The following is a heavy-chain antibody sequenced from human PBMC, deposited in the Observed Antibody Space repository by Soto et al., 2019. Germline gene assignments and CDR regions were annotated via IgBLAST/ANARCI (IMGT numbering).Heavy chain of an antibody. Sequence: GGSLRLSCAASGFTFSSYGMHWVRQAPGKGLEWVAVISYDGSYQYYADSVQGRLTITRDNSMNTLNMQLNSLRREDTAVYYCAKGGEVGGVLGDHWGQGTLVTVSS. D-gene: IGHD1-26*01. CDR1: GFTFSSYG. V-gene: IGHV3-30*18. CDR3: AKGGEVGGVLGDH. CDR2: ISYDGSYQ. J-gene: IGHJ4*02.